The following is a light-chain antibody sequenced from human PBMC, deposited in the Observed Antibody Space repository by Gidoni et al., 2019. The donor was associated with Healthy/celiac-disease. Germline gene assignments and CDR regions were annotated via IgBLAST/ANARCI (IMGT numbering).Light chain of an antibody. J-gene: IGKJ2*04. Sequence: EIVMTQSPATLSVSPGERATLSCRASPSVSSNLAWYQQKPGQAPRLLIYGASTRATGIPARFSGSGSGTEFTLTISSMQSEDFAVYDCQQYKNWTMCSFGQGTKLEIK. CDR1: PSVSSN. V-gene: IGKV3-15*01. CDR3: QQYKNWTMCS. CDR2: GAS.